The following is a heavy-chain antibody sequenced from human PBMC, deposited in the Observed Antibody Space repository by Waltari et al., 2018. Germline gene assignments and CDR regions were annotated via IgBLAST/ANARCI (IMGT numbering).Heavy chain of an antibody. Sequence: EVQLEESGGGLVQPGGSLRLSCAASGFTVNRYWMDWVRQAPGKGLEWVAIINQDGSETHYVESVKGRFTISRDNAKNALYLQVNSLRVEDTAIYYCVRDAIYGRRSFDSWGQGTPVTVSS. CDR3: VRDAIYGRRSFDS. V-gene: IGHV3-7*03. J-gene: IGHJ4*02. CDR2: INQDGSET. D-gene: IGHD2-15*01. CDR1: GFTVNRYW.